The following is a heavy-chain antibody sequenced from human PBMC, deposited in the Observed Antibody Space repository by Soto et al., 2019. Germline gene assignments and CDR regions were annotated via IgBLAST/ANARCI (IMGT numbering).Heavy chain of an antibody. J-gene: IGHJ3*01. D-gene: IGHD4-17*01. V-gene: IGHV4-59*01. CDR3: ARSWLNDYGADDAFDL. CDR2: IYYSGST. CDR1: GCSISSYY. Sequence: PSDTLALASAFAGCSISSYYWSWIRQPPVKGLEWIGYIYYSGSTNYNPSLKSRVTISVDTSKNQFSLKLSSVTAADTAVYYCARSWLNDYGADDAFDLWGQGTMVPASS.